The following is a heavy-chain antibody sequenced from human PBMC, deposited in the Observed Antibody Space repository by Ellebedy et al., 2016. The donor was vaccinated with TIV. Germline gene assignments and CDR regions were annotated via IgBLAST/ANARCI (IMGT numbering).Heavy chain of an antibody. CDR3: AREGVYSNYAPRRGWFDP. Sequence: SETLSLTXAVSGGSISSYYWSWIRQPPGKGLEWIGYIYYSGSTNYNPSLKSRVTISVDTSKNQFSLKLSSVTAADTAVYYCAREGVYSNYAPRRGWFDPWGQGTLVTVSS. CDR1: GGSISSYY. CDR2: IYYSGST. D-gene: IGHD4-11*01. J-gene: IGHJ5*02. V-gene: IGHV4-59*01.